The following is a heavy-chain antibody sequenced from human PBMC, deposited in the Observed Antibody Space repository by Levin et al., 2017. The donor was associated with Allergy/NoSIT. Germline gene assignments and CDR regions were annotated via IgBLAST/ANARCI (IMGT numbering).Heavy chain of an antibody. CDR2: IVFDGNDQ. CDR1: GFQFSLYG. CDR3: AKDVYGSGWYPLGNDAFEM. V-gene: IGHV3-30*18. J-gene: IGHJ3*02. Sequence: PGGSLRLSCAASGFQFSLYGMHWVRQAPGKGLEWVALIVFDGNDQYYADSVKGRFTISRDNSKNTLDLQMNSLRAEDTAVYYCAKDVYGSGWYPLGNDAFEMWGQGTKVSVSS. D-gene: IGHD6-19*01.